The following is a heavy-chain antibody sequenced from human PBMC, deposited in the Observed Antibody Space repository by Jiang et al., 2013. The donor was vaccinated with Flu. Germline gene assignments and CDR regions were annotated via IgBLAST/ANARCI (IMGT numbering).Heavy chain of an antibody. J-gene: IGHJ4*02. Sequence: SGAEVKKPGESLKISCKGSGYRYSFTNYWIGWVRQMPGKGLEWMGIIYLSDSNTKYRPSFQGQVTISADKSVDTAYLQWSGLEASDTAMYYCASTPDGNTAWDYWGQGTLVTVSS. V-gene: IGHV5-51*01. CDR3: ASTPDGNTAWDY. D-gene: IGHD1-7*01. CDR2: IYLSDSNT. CDR1: GYRYSFTNYW.